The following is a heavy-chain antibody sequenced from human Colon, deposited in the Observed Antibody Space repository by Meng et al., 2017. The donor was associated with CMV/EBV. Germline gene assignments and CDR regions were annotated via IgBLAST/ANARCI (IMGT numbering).Heavy chain of an antibody. D-gene: IGHD4-23*01. V-gene: IGHV4-30-4*08. CDR2: IYYSGST. CDR1: GGSISSGDYY. Sequence: QVTLQEAGPGLVKPSQPLSLTCTVSGGSISSGDYYWSCIRQPPGKGLEWIGYIYYSGSTYYNPSLKSRVTISVDTSKNQFSLKLSSVTAADTAVYYCARGADYGGNPLDYWGQGTLVTVSS. CDR3: ARGADYGGNPLDY. J-gene: IGHJ4*02.